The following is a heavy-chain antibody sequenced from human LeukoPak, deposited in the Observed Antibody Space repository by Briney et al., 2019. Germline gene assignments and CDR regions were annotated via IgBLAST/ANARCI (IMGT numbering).Heavy chain of an antibody. D-gene: IGHD3-22*01. CDR1: GFTFRSYD. J-gene: IGHJ3*02. V-gene: IGHV3-33*01. CDR3: AREDSSGAFGI. CDR2: VWYDESNK. Sequence: PGRSLRLSCAASGFTFRSYDMHWVRQAPGKGLEWVAVVWYDESNKYYVDSVKGRFTISRDNSKNTLYLQMNSLRVEDTALYYCAREDSSGAFGIWGQGTMVTVSS.